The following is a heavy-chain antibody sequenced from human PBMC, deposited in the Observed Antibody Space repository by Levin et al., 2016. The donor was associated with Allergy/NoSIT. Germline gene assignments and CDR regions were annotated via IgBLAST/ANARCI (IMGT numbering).Heavy chain of an antibody. V-gene: IGHV1-2*02. CDR1: GYTFTGYY. CDR2: INPNSGGT. J-gene: IGHJ4*02. D-gene: IGHD6-19*01. Sequence: ASVKVSCKASGYTFTGYYMHWVRQAPGQGLEWMGWINPNSGGTNYAQKFQGRVTMTRDTSISTAYMELSRLRSDDTAVYYCATLQAVAGPVISDYWGQGTLVTVSS. CDR3: ATLQAVAGPVISDY.